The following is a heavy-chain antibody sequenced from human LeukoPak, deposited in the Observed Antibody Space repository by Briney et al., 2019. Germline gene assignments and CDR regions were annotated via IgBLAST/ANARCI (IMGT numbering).Heavy chain of an antibody. Sequence: GASVKVSCKASGYTLTGYYMHWVRQAPGQGLEWMGWISPNDGDTNYAQKFQDRVTMTRDTSINTAYMELSRLRSDDTAVYFCARSNIATRRGDNWFEPWGQGTLVAVSS. V-gene: IGHV1-2*02. CDR2: ISPNDGDT. CDR1: GYTLTGYY. D-gene: IGHD6-6*01. CDR3: ARSNIATRRGDNWFEP. J-gene: IGHJ5*02.